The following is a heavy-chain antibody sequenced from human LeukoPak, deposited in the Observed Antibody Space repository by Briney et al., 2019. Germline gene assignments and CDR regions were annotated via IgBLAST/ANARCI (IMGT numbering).Heavy chain of an antibody. V-gene: IGHV3-7*04. Sequence: GGSLRLSCAASGFLFSTYWMHWVRQAPGKGLEWVANIKEDGSEKNSVDSVKGRFTISRDNAKTSVYLQMNSLRVEDTAVYYCSRGANWVDFDTWGQGTMVTVSS. D-gene: IGHD2-15*01. CDR1: GFLFSTYW. CDR2: IKEDGSEK. CDR3: SRGANWVDFDT. J-gene: IGHJ3*02.